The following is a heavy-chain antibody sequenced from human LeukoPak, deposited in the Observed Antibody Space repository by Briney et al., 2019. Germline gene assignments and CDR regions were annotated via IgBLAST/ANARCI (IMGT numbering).Heavy chain of an antibody. CDR2: INSDGSST. J-gene: IGHJ4*02. CDR3: AKDTAYDSSGYELDY. Sequence: GGSLRLSCAASGFTFSSYWMHWVRQAPGKGLVWVSRINSDGSSTSYADSMKGRFTISRDNAKNSLYLQMNSLRAEDTAVYYCAKDTAYDSSGYELDYWGQGTLVTVSS. V-gene: IGHV3-74*01. D-gene: IGHD3-22*01. CDR1: GFTFSSYW.